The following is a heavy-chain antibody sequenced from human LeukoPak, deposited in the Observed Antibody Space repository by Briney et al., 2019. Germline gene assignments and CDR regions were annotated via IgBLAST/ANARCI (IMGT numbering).Heavy chain of an antibody. Sequence: GASVKVSCEASGGTFSSYAISWVRQAPGQGLEWMGGIIPIFGTANYAQKFQGRVTITADESTSTAYMELSSLRSEDTAVYYCARAFGRYCSSTSCFTPIDYWGQGALVTVSS. D-gene: IGHD2-2*02. CDR2: IIPIFGTA. CDR3: ARAFGRYCSSTSCFTPIDY. V-gene: IGHV1-69*13. J-gene: IGHJ4*02. CDR1: GGTFSSYA.